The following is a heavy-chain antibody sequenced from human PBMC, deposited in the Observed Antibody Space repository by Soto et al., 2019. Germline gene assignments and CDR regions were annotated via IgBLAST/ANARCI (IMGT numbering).Heavy chain of an antibody. Sequence: ASVKVSCKASGYTFTNYYIYWVRQAPGQGLECMGWLNPKTGVTNYEQKFQGWITMTRDTSISTAYMELSRLRSADTAVYYCARDLRLGTTSTCHNFSHYGMDLWGQASRVIFSS. V-gene: IGHV1-2*04. J-gene: IGHJ6*02. CDR1: GYTFTNYY. CDR2: LNPKTGVT. D-gene: IGHD1-1*01. CDR3: ARDLRLGTTSTCHNFSHYGMDL.